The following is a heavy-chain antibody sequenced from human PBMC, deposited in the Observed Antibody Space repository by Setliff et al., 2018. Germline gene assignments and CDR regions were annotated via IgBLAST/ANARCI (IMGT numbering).Heavy chain of an antibody. CDR1: GGSVSSTSHY. J-gene: IGHJ6*03. CDR3: ARANKKLDYYYYYYMDV. CDR2: SSHSGST. D-gene: IGHD1-1*01. V-gene: IGHV4-39*07. Sequence: SETLSLTCNVSGGSVSSTSHYWGWIRQPPGKGLEWIGESSHSGSTSYSPSLKSRLTMSVDTSKNQFSLKLISVTAADTAVYYCARANKKLDYYYYYYMDVWGKGTTVTVSS.